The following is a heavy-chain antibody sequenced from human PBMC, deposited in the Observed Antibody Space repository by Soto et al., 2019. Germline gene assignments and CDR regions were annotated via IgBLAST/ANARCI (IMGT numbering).Heavy chain of an antibody. J-gene: IGHJ3*02. D-gene: IGHD3-22*01. CDR2: MYPDDSDI. CDR1: GYRFSFYW. CDR3: ATAYVYDFENSNYYRDAFDI. Sequence: GESLKISCKASGYRFSFYWIGWVRQMPGKGLEWMAIMYPDDSDIRYSPSFEAHVTISADKSTSTAFLQWSSLKASDTAMYYCATAYVYDFENSNYYRDAFDIWGQGTLVTVS. V-gene: IGHV5-51*01.